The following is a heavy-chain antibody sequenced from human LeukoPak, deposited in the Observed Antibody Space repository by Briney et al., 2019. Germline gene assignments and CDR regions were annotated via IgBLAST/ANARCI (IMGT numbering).Heavy chain of an antibody. Sequence: SQNLSLTCAISGDSVSSNSAAWNWIRQSPSRGLEWLGRTYYRSKWYNDYAVSVKSRITINPDTSKNQFSLQLNSVTPEDTAVYYCARDSPLTTVTTFPYWYFDLWGRGTLVTVSS. CDR3: ARDSPLTTVTTFPYWYFDL. D-gene: IGHD4-17*01. CDR2: TYYRSKWYN. V-gene: IGHV6-1*01. J-gene: IGHJ2*01. CDR1: GDSVSSNSAA.